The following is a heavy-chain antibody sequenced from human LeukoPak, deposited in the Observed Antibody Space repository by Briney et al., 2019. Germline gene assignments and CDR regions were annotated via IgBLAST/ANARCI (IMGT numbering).Heavy chain of an antibody. CDR3: ARDPGGAVAGTLGAFDI. CDR1: GGSISSSNW. Sequence: PSETLSLTCAVSGGSISSSNWWSWVRQPPGEGLEWIGEIYHSGSTNYNPSLKSRVTISVDKSKNQFSLKLSSVTAADTAVYYCARDPGGAVAGTLGAFDIWGQGTMVTVSS. D-gene: IGHD6-19*01. V-gene: IGHV4-4*02. J-gene: IGHJ3*02. CDR2: IYHSGST.